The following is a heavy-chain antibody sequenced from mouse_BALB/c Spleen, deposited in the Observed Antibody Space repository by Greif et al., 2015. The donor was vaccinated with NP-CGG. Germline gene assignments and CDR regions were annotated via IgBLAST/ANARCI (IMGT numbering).Heavy chain of an antibody. D-gene: IGHD1-1*02. Sequence: EVKLVESGGGLVKPGGSLKLSCAASGFTFSDYHMYWVRQTPEKRLEWVATISDGGSYAYYPDSVKGRFTISRDNAKNNLYLQMSSLKSEDTAMYYCARAGGNSLYYAMDYWGQGTSVTVSS. V-gene: IGHV5-4*02. CDR3: ARAGGNSLYYAMDY. CDR1: GFTFSDYH. J-gene: IGHJ4*01. CDR2: ISDGGSYA.